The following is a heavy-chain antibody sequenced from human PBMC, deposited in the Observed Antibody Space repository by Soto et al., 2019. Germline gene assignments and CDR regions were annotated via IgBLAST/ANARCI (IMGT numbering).Heavy chain of an antibody. CDR3: ARDVGYHYDGSPSGQFDF. D-gene: IGHD3-22*01. Sequence: SETLSLTCVVSGNSISTTNWWSWVRQSPGKGLEWIGEIYHSGSTNYNPSLKSRVTISVDKSKNQFSLKLSSATAADTAVYYCARDVGYHYDGSPSGQFDFWGQGTLVTVSS. J-gene: IGHJ4*02. CDR2: IYHSGST. V-gene: IGHV4-4*02. CDR1: GNSISTTNW.